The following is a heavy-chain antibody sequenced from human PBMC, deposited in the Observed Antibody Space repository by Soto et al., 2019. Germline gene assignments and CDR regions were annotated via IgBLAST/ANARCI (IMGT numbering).Heavy chain of an antibody. D-gene: IGHD5-18*01. CDR3: AGVIQRQGWGDYYYYMDV. V-gene: IGHV1-8*01. CDR2: MNPNSGNT. J-gene: IGHJ6*03. Sequence: ASVKVSCKASGYTFTSYDINWVRQATGQGLEWMGWMNPNSGNTGYAQKFQGRVTMTRNTSISTAYMELSSLRSEDTAVYYCAGVIQRQGWGDYYYYMDVWGKGTTVTVSS. CDR1: GYTFTSYD.